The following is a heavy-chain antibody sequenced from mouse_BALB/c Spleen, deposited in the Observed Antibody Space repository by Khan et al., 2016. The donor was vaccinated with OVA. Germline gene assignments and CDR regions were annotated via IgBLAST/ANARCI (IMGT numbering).Heavy chain of an antibody. CDR2: ILPGSGST. V-gene: IGHV1-9*01. D-gene: IGHD2-14*01. J-gene: IGHJ4*01. CDR1: GYTFSSYW. CDR3: ARGAYYRYEGVDY. Sequence: QVQLQQPGAELMKPGASVKISCKATGYTFSSYWIEWVKQRPEHGLEWIGEILPGSGSTNYNEKFKGKATFTADTSSNTAYMQLSSLTSEDSAVXYYARGAYYRYEGVDYWGQGTSVTVSS.